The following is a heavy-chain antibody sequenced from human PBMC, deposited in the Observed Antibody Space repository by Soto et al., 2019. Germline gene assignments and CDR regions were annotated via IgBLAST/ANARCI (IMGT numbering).Heavy chain of an antibody. Sequence: QVQLQESGPGLVKPSGTLSLTCAVSGGSISTSNWWSWVRQPPGKGLEWIGEVYRTGSTNYNPSLESGRTISVDKSKNQFPLKLTAVTAADTAVYYCARARATIAAAAIFDCWGQGTLVTVSS. CDR2: VYRTGST. D-gene: IGHD6-13*01. CDR1: GGSISTSNW. V-gene: IGHV4-4*02. CDR3: ARARATIAAAAIFDC. J-gene: IGHJ4*02.